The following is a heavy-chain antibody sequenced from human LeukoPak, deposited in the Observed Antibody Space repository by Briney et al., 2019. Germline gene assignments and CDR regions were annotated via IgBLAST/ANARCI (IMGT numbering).Heavy chain of an antibody. CDR2: IKQDGSEK. J-gene: IGHJ6*03. CDR3: ARKRLTELWPWGKGSGIIYMDV. CDR1: GFTFSSYW. D-gene: IGHD3-10*01. V-gene: IGHV3-7*01. Sequence: GGSLRLSCAASGFTFSSYWMSWVRQAPGKGLEWVANIKQDGSEKYYVDSVKGRFTISRDNAKNSLYLQMNSLRAEDTAVYYCARKRLTELWPWGKGSGIIYMDVWGKGTTVTVSS.